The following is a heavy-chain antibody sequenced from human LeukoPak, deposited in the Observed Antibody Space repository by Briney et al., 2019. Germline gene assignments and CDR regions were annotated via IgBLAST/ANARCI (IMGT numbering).Heavy chain of an antibody. CDR1: GYTFTNYA. J-gene: IGHJ4*02. Sequence: RASVKVSCKASGYTFTNYAINWVRQAPGQGLEWMGWINTNTGNPTYAQGFTRRFVFSLDTSVSTAYLQISSLKAEDTAVYYCARDSLDGSAYYWGQGTLVTVSS. CDR3: ARDSLDGSAYY. CDR2: INTNTGNP. D-gene: IGHD5-24*01. V-gene: IGHV7-4-1*02.